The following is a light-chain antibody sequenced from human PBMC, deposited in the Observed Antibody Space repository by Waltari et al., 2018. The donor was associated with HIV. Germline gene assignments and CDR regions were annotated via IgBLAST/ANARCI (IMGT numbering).Light chain of an antibody. CDR1: SRDLGVYNS. Sequence: QSALTQPPSASGPPGQSVTISCTGASRDLGVYNSVSWYQPRPGTAPKGIISEVSKRSSGVPNRFSGSTSGNTASLTVSGLQADDEAEYFCSFYGGSNILVFGGGTKLTVL. CDR2: EVS. V-gene: IGLV2-8*01. CDR3: SFYGGSNILV. J-gene: IGLJ2*01.